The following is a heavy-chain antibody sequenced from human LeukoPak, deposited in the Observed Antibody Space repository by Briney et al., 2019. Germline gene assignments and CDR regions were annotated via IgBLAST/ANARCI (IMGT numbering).Heavy chain of an antibody. V-gene: IGHV1-2*02. CDR2: INPNSGGT. Sequence: ASVKVSCKASGYTFTSYGISWVRQAPGQGLEWMGWINPNSGGTNYAQKFQGRVTMTRDTSISTAYMELSRLRSDDTAVYYCAREIPNYDFWSGYYTSNWFDPWGQGTLVTVSS. CDR1: GYTFTSYG. D-gene: IGHD3-3*01. J-gene: IGHJ5*02. CDR3: AREIPNYDFWSGYYTSNWFDP.